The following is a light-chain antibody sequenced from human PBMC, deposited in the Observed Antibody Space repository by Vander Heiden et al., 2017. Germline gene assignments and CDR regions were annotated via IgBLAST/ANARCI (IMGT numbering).Light chain of an antibody. CDR2: DAS. CDR1: QRVSSY. V-gene: IGKV3-11*01. Sequence: DIVFTQSPATLSLSPGERATLSCRASQRVSSYLAWYQQKPGQAPRLLIYDASNRATGIPARFSGSGSGTDFTLTISSLEPEDFAVYYCQQRSNWPRYTFGQGTKLEIK. CDR3: QQRSNWPRYT. J-gene: IGKJ2*01.